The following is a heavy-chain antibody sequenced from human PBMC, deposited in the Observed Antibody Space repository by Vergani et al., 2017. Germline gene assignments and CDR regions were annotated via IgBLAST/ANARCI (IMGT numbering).Heavy chain of an antibody. CDR3: ASAFRGDIVVVPAADAFDI. CDR1: GFTFSSYE. Sequence: EVQLVESGGGLVQPGGSLRLSCAASGFTFSSYEMNWVRQAPGKGLEWVSYISSSGSTIYYADSVKGRFTNSRDNAKNSLYLQMNSLRAEDTAVYYCASAFRGDIVVVPAADAFDIWGQGTMVTVSS. J-gene: IGHJ3*02. CDR2: ISSSGSTI. D-gene: IGHD2-2*01. V-gene: IGHV3-48*03.